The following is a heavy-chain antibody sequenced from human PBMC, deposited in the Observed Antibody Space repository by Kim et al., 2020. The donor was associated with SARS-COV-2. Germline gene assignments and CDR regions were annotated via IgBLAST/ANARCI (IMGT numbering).Heavy chain of an antibody. J-gene: IGHJ4*02. CDR1: GGSINSGSYY. V-gene: IGHV4-61*02. CDR2: IYTSGNT. D-gene: IGHD2-2*02. Sequence: SETLSLTCTVSGGSINSGSYYWSWIRQPAGKGLEWIGRIYTSGNTDYNPALKDRVTVSVDPAKKQFSLKLTSVTAADTAVYYCARDIIGTHTYGGNHYTHFDYWGQGILVTVSS. CDR3: ARDIIGTHTYGGNHYTHFDY.